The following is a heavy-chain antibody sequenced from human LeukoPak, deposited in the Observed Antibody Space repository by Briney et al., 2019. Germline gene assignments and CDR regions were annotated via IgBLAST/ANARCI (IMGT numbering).Heavy chain of an antibody. D-gene: IGHD3-3*01. J-gene: IGHJ4*02. Sequence: GGSLRLSCAASGFTFSSYGMHWVHQAPGKGLEWVAVISYDGSNKYYADSVKGRFTISRDNSKDTLYLQMNSLRAEDTAVYYCAKDYSGFGVVIIRSYFDYWGQGTLVTVSS. CDR3: AKDYSGFGVVIIRSYFDY. CDR1: GFTFSSYG. CDR2: ISYDGSNK. V-gene: IGHV3-30*18.